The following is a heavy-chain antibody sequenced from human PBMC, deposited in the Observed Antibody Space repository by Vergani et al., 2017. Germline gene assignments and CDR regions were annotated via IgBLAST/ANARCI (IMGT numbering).Heavy chain of an antibody. CDR1: GYTFTSYG. Sequence: QVQLVQSGAEVKKPGASVKVSCKASGYTFTSYGISWVRQAPGQGLEWMGWISAYNGNTNYAQKFQGRVTMTEDTSTDTAYMELSSLRSEDTAVYYCATSVDFWSGYFGKIWGQGTLVTVSS. CDR3: ATSVDFWSGYFGKI. J-gene: IGHJ4*02. D-gene: IGHD3-3*01. V-gene: IGHV1-18*01. CDR2: ISAYNGNT.